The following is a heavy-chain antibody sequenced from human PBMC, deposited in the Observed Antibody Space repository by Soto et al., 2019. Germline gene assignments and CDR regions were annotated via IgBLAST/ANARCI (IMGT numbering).Heavy chain of an antibody. V-gene: IGHV3-23*01. Sequence: QPGGSLRLSCAASGFTFSSYAMSWVRQAPGKGLEWVSAISGSGGSTYYADSVKGRFTISRDNSKNTLYLQMNSLRAEDTAVYYCAKGEREKGYDFWSGYYTWYFQHWGQGTLVTVSS. CDR3: AKGEREKGYDFWSGYYTWYFQH. J-gene: IGHJ1*01. CDR1: GFTFSSYA. D-gene: IGHD3-3*01. CDR2: ISGSGGST.